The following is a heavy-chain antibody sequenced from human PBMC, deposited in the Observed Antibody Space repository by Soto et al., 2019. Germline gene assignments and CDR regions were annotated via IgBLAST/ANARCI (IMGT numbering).Heavy chain of an antibody. Sequence: QTGGSLRLSCAASGFTFSSYAMSWVRQAPGKGLEWVSAISGSGGSTYYADSVKGRFTISRDNSKNTLYLQMNSLRAEDTAVYYCAKDAYYYDSSGYYYDPYFQHWGQGTLVTVSS. CDR2: ISGSGGST. CDR3: AKDAYYYDSSGYYYDPYFQH. V-gene: IGHV3-23*01. J-gene: IGHJ1*01. CDR1: GFTFSSYA. D-gene: IGHD3-22*01.